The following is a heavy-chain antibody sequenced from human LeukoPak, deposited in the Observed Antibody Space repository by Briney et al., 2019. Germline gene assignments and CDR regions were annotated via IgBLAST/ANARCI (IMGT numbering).Heavy chain of an antibody. D-gene: IGHD4-17*01. CDR3: ARGHTAVTRHFDF. CDR2: ISGSGSGGST. J-gene: IGHJ4*02. CDR1: GFTFSSSA. V-gene: IGHV3-23*01. Sequence: GGSLRLSCAASGFTFSSSAMSWVRQAPGKGLEWVSSISGSGSGGSTYYADALKGRFTISRDDAKNLLYLDMNSLRAEDTAVYYCARGHTAVTRHFDFWGQGTLVTVSS.